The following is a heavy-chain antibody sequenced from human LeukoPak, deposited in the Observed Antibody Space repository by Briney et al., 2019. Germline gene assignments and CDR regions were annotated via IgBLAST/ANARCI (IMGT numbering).Heavy chain of an antibody. Sequence: PSETLSLTCAVYGGSFSGYYWSWIRQPPGKGLEWIGEINHSGSTNYNPSHKSRVTISVDTSKNQFSLKLSSVTAADTAVYYCAGRYSYGYYYYYYMDVWGKGTTVTVSS. V-gene: IGHV4-34*01. CDR1: GGSFSGYY. D-gene: IGHD5-18*01. CDR3: AGRYSYGYYYYYYMDV. CDR2: INHSGST. J-gene: IGHJ6*03.